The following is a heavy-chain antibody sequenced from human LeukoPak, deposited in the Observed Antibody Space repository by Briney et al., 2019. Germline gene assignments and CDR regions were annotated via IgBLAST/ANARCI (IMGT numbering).Heavy chain of an antibody. CDR1: GFIFSDYW. Sequence: GGSLRLSCAASGFIFSDYWMHWVRQGAGKGLVWVSRIKSDGSSTSYADSVKGRFTISRGNAKNTLYLQMNSLRAEDTAVYYCAREGLYSSSWYVFDYWGQGTLVTVSS. CDR2: IKSDGSST. CDR3: AREGLYSSSWYVFDY. J-gene: IGHJ4*02. V-gene: IGHV3-74*01. D-gene: IGHD6-13*01.